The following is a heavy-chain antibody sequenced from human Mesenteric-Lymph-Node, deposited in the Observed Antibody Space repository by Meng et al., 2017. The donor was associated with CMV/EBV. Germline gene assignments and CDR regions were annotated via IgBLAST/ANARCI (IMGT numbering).Heavy chain of an antibody. CDR2: VHHSGTT. Sequence: QLQLEGAGPGLGKPSETLSLSCIVSGDSISNSTYYWTWIRQPPGKGLEWIGSVHHSGTTYYNPSLKGRLTISVDTSANLFSLRLTTVTAADTATYYCARRGNYDSNYSEYWGQGTLVTVSS. V-gene: IGHV4-39*01. CDR3: ARRGNYDSNYSEY. CDR1: GDSISNSTYY. D-gene: IGHD3-22*01. J-gene: IGHJ4*02.